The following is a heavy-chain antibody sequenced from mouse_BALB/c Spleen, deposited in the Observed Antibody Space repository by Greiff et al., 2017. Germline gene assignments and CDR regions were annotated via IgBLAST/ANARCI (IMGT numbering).Heavy chain of an antibody. D-gene: IGHD2-4*01. V-gene: IGHV5-9-4*01. J-gene: IGHJ3*01. Sequence: EVKLVESGGGLVKPGGSLKLSCAASGFTFSSYAMSWVRQSPEKRLEWVAEISSGGSYTYYPDTVTGRFTISRDNAKNTLYLEMSSLRSEDTAMYYCARSMITTGRGFAYWGQGTLVTVSA. CDR2: ISSGGSYT. CDR3: ARSMITTGRGFAY. CDR1: GFTFSSYA.